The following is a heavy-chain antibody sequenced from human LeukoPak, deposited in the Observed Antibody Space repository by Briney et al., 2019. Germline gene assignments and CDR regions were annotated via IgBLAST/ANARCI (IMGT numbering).Heavy chain of an antibody. CDR2: INPNSGGT. J-gene: IGHJ4*02. CDR3: ARGDTPTYYYDSSGYSNY. V-gene: IGHV1-2*02. D-gene: IGHD3-22*01. Sequence: ASVKVSCKASGYTFTGYYMHWVRQAPGQGLEWMGWINPNSGGTNYAQKFQGRVTMTRDTSISTAYMELSRLRSDDTAVYYCARGDTPTYYYDSSGYSNYWGQGTLVTVSS. CDR1: GYTFTGYY.